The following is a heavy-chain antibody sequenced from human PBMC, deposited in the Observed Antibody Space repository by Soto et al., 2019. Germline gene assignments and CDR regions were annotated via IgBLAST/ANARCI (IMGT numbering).Heavy chain of an antibody. J-gene: IGHJ6*04. V-gene: IGHV1-2*04. CDR1: GYTFTGYY. Sequence: ASVKVSCKASGYTFTGYYMHWVRQAPGQGLEWMGWINPNSGGTNYAQKFQGWVTMTRDTSISTAYMELSRLRSDDTAVYYCAREPVFLWFGEWKEGYYYYGMDVWGKKSTVTGS. CDR2: INPNSGGT. CDR3: AREPVFLWFGEWKEGYYYYGMDV. D-gene: IGHD3-10*01.